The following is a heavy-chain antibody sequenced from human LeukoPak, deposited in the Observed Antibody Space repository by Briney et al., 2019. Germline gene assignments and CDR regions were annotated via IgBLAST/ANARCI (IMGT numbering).Heavy chain of an antibody. CDR1: GFTVSSSYA. V-gene: IGHV3-23*01. CDR2: ISGSGGST. CDR3: AKGISGAVVTPGPFDY. J-gene: IGHJ4*02. D-gene: IGHD4-23*01. Sequence: GGSLRLSCAASGFTVSSSYAMSWVRQAPGKGLEWVSAISGSGGSTYYADSVKGRFTISRDNSKNTLYLQMNSLRAEDTAVYYCAKGISGAVVTPGPFDYWGQGTLVTVSS.